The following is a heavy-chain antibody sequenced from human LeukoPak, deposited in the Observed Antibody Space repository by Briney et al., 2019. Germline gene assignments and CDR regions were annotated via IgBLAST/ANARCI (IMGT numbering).Heavy chain of an antibody. CDR2: INSDGSST. CDR1: GFTFSSYW. V-gene: IGHV3-74*01. J-gene: IGHJ3*02. D-gene: IGHD1-26*01. Sequence: GGSLRLSCAASGFTFSSYWMHWVRQAPGKGLVWVSRINSDGSSTSSADSVKGRFTISRDNAKNTLYLQMNTLRAEDTAVYFCARGWELPDDAFDIWGQGTMVTVSS. CDR3: ARGWELPDDAFDI.